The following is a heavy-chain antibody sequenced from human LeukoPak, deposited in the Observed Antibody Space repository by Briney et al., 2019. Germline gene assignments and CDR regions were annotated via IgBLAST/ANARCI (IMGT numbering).Heavy chain of an antibody. V-gene: IGHV1-69*04. D-gene: IGHD3-16*01. CDR2: IIPILGIA. CDR1: GGTFSSYA. CDR3: ARDHRRGIDDY. J-gene: IGHJ4*02. Sequence: ASVKVSCKASGGTFSSYAISWVRQAPGQGLEWMGRIIPILGIANYAQKFQGRVTITADKSTSTAYMELSSLRSEDTAVYYCARDHRRGIDDYWGQGTLVTVSS.